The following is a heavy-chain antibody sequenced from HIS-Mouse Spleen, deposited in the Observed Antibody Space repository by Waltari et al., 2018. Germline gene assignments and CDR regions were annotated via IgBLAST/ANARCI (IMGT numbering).Heavy chain of an antibody. J-gene: IGHJ3*02. V-gene: IGHV4-39*07. CDR2: IYYSGST. CDR1: GGSISSSLYY. Sequence: QLQLQESGPGLVKPSETLSLTCTVPGGSISSSLYYWGLIRPPPGKGLEWIGSIYYSGSTYYNPSLKSRVTISVDTSKNQFSLKLSSVTAADTAVYYCAREFGLLPPISSRDYDAFDIWGQGTMVTVSS. CDR3: AREFGLLPPISSRDYDAFDI. D-gene: IGHD3-10*01.